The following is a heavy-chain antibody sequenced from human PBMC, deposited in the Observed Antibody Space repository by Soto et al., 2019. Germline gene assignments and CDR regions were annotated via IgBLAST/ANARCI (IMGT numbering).Heavy chain of an antibody. Sequence: ASVKVSCKASGYTFTSYYMHWVRQAPGQGLEWMGVINPSGGSTSYAQKFQGRVTMTGDTSTSTVYMELSSLRSEDTAVYYCARVLGVGPASDYGMDVWGQGTTVTVSS. V-gene: IGHV1-46*01. D-gene: IGHD3-10*01. CDR1: GYTFTSYY. J-gene: IGHJ6*02. CDR3: ARVLGVGPASDYGMDV. CDR2: INPSGGST.